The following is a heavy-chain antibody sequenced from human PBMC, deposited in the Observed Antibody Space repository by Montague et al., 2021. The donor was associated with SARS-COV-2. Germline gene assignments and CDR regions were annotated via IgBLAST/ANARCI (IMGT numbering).Heavy chain of an antibody. CDR3: ARLKRGGIVVAGPYYFDS. D-gene: IGHD6-19*01. Sequence: SETLSPTCTVSGGSISSSSYYWGWIRQPPGKGLEWVGSIFYSGXTXYXXXXKXRVTISVDTSKNQFSLKLSSVTAADTVVYYCARLKRGGIVVAGPYYFDSGGQGTLVTVSS. CDR1: GGSISSSSYY. J-gene: IGHJ4*02. V-gene: IGHV4-39*01. CDR2: IFYSGXT.